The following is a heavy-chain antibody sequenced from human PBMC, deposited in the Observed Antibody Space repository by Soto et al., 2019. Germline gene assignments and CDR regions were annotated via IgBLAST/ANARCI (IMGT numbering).Heavy chain of an antibody. CDR2: ISGSGVAT. J-gene: IGHJ4*02. CDR1: GFTFSTYA. V-gene: IGHV3-23*01. CDR3: AKHTGVGY. Sequence: EVQLLESGGGLVQPGGSLRLSCVASGFTFSTYAMNWVRQAPGKGLQWVSYISGSGVATYYTDSVKGRFTISRDNSKNTLFLQMNSLRAEDTAVYYCAKHTGVGYCGQGTLVAVSS. D-gene: IGHD4-17*01.